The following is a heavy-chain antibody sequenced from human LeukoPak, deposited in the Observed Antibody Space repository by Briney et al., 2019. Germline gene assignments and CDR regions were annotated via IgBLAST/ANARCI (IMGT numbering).Heavy chain of an antibody. V-gene: IGHV3-48*01. CDR1: GFTFSSYS. CDR3: ARETPRRGETRDGYR. CDR2: ISSSSTI. J-gene: IGHJ4*02. D-gene: IGHD5-24*01. Sequence: GGSLRLSCAASGFTFSSYSMNWVRQAPGKGLEWVSYISSSSTIYYADSVKGRFTISRDNAKNSLYLQMNSLRAEDTAVYYCARETPRRGETRDGYRWGQGTLVTVSS.